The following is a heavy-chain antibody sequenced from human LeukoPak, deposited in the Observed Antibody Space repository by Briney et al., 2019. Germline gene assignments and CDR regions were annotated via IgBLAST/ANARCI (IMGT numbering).Heavy chain of an antibody. J-gene: IGHJ4*02. V-gene: IGHV4-4*02. CDR3: ARLPRLLWFGYGKGYFDY. Sequence: SESLSLTPALSLGSPSDDDWWTWARKPPGKGREWIGEIDHSGSTNYNPSLKSRVTISVDTSKNQFSPKLSSVTAADTAVYYCARLPRLLWFGYGKGYFDYWGQGSLVIVSS. CDR2: IDHSGST. CDR1: LGSPSDDDW. D-gene: IGHD3-10*01.